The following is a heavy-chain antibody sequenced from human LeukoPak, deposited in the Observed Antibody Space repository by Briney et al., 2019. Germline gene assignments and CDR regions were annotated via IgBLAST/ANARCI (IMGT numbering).Heavy chain of an antibody. CDR2: ISQSRYSAM. D-gene: IGHD5-18*01. J-gene: IGHJ4*02. CDR1: GFTFSDYY. Sequence: MTGGSLRLSCAASGFTFSDYYMSWVRQAPGKGLEWVSYISQSRYSAMHYADFVKGRFTISRDDAKKLLFLQMNSLRAEDTAVYYCAKWDTGMVDWGQGTLVTVSS. V-gene: IGHV3-11*04. CDR3: AKWDTGMVD.